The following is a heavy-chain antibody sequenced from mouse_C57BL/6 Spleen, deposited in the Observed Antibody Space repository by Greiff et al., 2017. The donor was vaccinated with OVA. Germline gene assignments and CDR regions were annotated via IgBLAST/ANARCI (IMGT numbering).Heavy chain of an antibody. CDR2: ISSGSSTI. J-gene: IGHJ4*01. V-gene: IGHV5-17*01. Sequence: EVQLQESGGGLVKPGGSLKLSCAASGFTFSDYGMHWVRQAPEKGLEWVAYISSGSSTIYYADTVKGRFTISRDNAKNTLFLQMTSLRSEDTAMYYCARRSNYVYYAMDYWGQGTSVTVSS. CDR1: GFTFSDYG. D-gene: IGHD2-5*01. CDR3: ARRSNYVYYAMDY.